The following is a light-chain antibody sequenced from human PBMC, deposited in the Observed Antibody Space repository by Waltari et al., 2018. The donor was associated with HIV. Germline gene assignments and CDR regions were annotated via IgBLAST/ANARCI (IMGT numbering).Light chain of an antibody. CDR3: SSYASTNTLL. CDR2: EVS. V-gene: IGLV2-14*03. Sequence: QSALTQPASVSGSPGQSITISCTGTSSDVGVHNYVSWYQQHPGKAPKLMIYEVSNRPSGVSIRFSGSKSGNTASLTISGLQAEDEADYYCSSYASTNTLLFGGGTKLTVL. J-gene: IGLJ3*02. CDR1: SSDVGVHNY.